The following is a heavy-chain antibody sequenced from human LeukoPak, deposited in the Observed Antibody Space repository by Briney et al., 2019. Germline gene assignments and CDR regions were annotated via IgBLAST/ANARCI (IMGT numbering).Heavy chain of an antibody. Sequence: ASVKVSCKASGYTFTSYGISWVRQAPGQGLEWMGWISTYNGNTNYAQKFQGRVTMTTDTSTSAAYMELRSLRSDDTAVYYCARGGEGGLYFHYDFWGTGAFDIWGQGTMVTVSS. D-gene: IGHD3-3*01. CDR3: ARGGEGGLYFHYDFWGTGAFDI. J-gene: IGHJ3*02. CDR2: ISTYNGNT. V-gene: IGHV1-18*01. CDR1: GYTFTSYG.